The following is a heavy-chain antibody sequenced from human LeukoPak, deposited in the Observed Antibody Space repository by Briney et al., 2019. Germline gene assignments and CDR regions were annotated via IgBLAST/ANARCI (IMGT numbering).Heavy chain of an antibody. CDR3: ARGLAVTMADY. Sequence: PGGSLRLSCAASGFTFSSYSMNWVRQAPGKGLEWVSSISSSSYIYYADSVKGRFTISRDNAKNSLYLQMNSLRAEDTAVYYCARGLAVTMADYWGQGTLVTVSS. V-gene: IGHV3-21*01. J-gene: IGHJ4*02. D-gene: IGHD4-17*01. CDR2: ISSSSYI. CDR1: GFTFSSYS.